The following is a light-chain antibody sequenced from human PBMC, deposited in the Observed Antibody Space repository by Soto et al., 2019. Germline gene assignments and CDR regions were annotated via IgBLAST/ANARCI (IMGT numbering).Light chain of an antibody. CDR2: GVA. Sequence: EIVLTQSPGTLSLSPGERATLSCRASQTIEKKYLDCYQQKPGQAPRLLVYGVADRATGIPDRFSASGSGTDFTLTISRLEPEDLALYYCQVSGTFGQVTRLENK. CDR1: QTIEKKY. J-gene: IGKJ5*01. CDR3: QVSGT. V-gene: IGKV3-20*01.